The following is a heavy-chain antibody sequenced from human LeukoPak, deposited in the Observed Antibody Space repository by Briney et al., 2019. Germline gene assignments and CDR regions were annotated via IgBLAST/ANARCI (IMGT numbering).Heavy chain of an antibody. J-gene: IGHJ5*02. CDR3: ARDIAVAGVPSFDP. V-gene: IGHV1-2*02. D-gene: IGHD6-19*01. CDR2: INPNSGGT. Sequence: ASVKVSCKASGYTFTGYYMHWVRQAPGQGLEWMGWINPNSGGTNYAQKFQGRVTMTRDTSISTAYMELSRLRSDDTAVYYCARDIAVAGVPSFDPWGQGTLVTVSS. CDR1: GYTFTGYY.